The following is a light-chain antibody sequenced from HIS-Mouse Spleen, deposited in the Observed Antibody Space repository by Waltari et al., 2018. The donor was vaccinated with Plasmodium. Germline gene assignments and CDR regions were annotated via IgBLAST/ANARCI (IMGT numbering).Light chain of an antibody. Sequence: QSALTQPRSVSGPPGQSVTIPCTPTSSDVGGYNYVSWYQQPPGKAPKLMIHDVIKRPSGVPDRFSGSKSGNTASLTISGLQAEDEADYYCCSYAGSYTVVFGGGTKLTVL. V-gene: IGLV2-11*01. CDR3: CSYAGSYTVV. J-gene: IGLJ2*01. CDR2: DVI. CDR1: SSDVGGYNY.